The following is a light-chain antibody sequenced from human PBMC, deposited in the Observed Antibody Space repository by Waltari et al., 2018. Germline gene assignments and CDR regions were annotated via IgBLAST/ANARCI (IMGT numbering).Light chain of an antibody. CDR3: SSFTTSSTLV. V-gene: IGLV2-14*01. CDR2: DVT. CDR1: SSDVGAYNH. J-gene: IGLJ2*01. Sequence: QSALTQPASVSGSPGQSIAISCTGTSSDVGAYNHVSWYQQHPGKAPEFVIYDVTQRPSGVSDRFSSSKSGNTDSLTISGLQAEDEADYYCSSFTTSSTLVFGGGTKLTVL.